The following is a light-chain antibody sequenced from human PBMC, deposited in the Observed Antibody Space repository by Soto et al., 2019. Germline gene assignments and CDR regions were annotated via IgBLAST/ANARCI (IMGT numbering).Light chain of an antibody. CDR2: EVN. Sequence: QSALTQPASVSGSPGQSITISCTGTSSDFGNYNLVSWYQQHPGKVPKLILFEVNKRPSGVPDRFSGSKSGNTASLTISGRQAEDEADYYCCSYAGTVVFGGGTKLTVL. J-gene: IGLJ2*01. CDR3: CSYAGTVV. CDR1: SSDFGNYNL. V-gene: IGLV2-23*02.